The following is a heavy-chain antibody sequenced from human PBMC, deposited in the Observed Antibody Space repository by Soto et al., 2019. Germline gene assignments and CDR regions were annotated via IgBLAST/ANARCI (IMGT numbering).Heavy chain of an antibody. CDR1: GGTFNSYI. CDR3: ARAFASNKYYFDS. V-gene: IGHV1-69*01. CDR2: IIPIFGSA. D-gene: IGHD3-3*02. Sequence: QVQLVQSGAEVKKPGSSVKVSCKTSGGTFNSYIITWVRQAPGPGLEWMGGIIPIFGSADYAQKLQGRVTITADESTSTAYMELSSLRSENTAVYYCARAFASNKYYFDSWGQGTQVTVSS. J-gene: IGHJ4*02.